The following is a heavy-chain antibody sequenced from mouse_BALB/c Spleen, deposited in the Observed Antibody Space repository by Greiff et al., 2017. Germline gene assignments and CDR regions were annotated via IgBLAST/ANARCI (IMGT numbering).Heavy chain of an antibody. CDR2: IDPYYGGT. J-gene: IGHJ4*01. D-gene: IGHD3-2*01. CDR1: GYSFTGYN. CDR3: ARAGQLGPFYAMDY. Sequence: VQLKESGPELEKPGASVKISCKASGYSFTGYNMNWVKQSNGKSLEWIGNIDPYYGGTSYNQKFKGKATLTVDKSSSTAYMQLKSLTSEDSAVYYCARAGQLGPFYAMDYWGQGTSVTVSS. V-gene: IGHV1-39*01.